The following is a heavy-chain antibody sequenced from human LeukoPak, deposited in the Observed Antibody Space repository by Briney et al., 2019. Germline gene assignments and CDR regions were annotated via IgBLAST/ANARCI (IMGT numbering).Heavy chain of an antibody. J-gene: IGHJ4*02. D-gene: IGHD2-21*02. CDR2: TKHDGSER. CDR1: GFTFTSHW. CDR3: ARGGLYGDYYFDY. Sequence: GGSLKLSCAASGFTFTSHWMTWVRQAPGKGLEWVANTKHDGSERYYVDSVKGRFTISRDNVKNSLFLQMDILRAEDTAVYYCARGGLYGDYYFDYWGQGTLVTVTS. V-gene: IGHV3-7*04.